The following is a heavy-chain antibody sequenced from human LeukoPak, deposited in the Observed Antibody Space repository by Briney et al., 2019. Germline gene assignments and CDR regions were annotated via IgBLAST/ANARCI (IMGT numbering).Heavy chain of an antibody. CDR3: FRSSGQLLLSWFDP. Sequence: SQTLSLTCTVSGGSISSGDYYWSWIRQPPGKGLEWIGYIYYSGSTYYNPSLKSRVTISVDTSKNQFSLKLSSVTAADTAVYYCFRSSGQLLLSWFDPWGQGTLVTVSS. D-gene: IGHD2-2*01. V-gene: IGHV4-30-4*08. J-gene: IGHJ5*02. CDR1: GGSISSGDYY. CDR2: IYYSGST.